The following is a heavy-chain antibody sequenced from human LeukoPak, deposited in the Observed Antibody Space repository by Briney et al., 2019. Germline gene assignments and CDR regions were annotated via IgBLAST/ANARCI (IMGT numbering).Heavy chain of an antibody. Sequence: PGGSLRLSCAASGFTFSSYGMSWVRQAPGKGLEWVSAISGSGGSTYYADSVKGRFTISRDNSKNTLYLQMNSLRAEDTAVYYCARVITGGVNAFDIWGQGTMVTVSS. CDR3: ARVITGGVNAFDI. J-gene: IGHJ3*02. CDR1: GFTFSSYG. CDR2: ISGSGGST. D-gene: IGHD1-20*01. V-gene: IGHV3-23*01.